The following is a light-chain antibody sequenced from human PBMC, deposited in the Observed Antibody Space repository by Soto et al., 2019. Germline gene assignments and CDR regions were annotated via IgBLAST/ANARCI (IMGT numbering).Light chain of an antibody. CDR2: DAS. CDR1: QSVGRT. V-gene: IGKV3-11*01. Sequence: EILLTQSPATLSLSPWERATLSFRDSQSVGRTLAWFQQKPGQAPRLLIYDASNRATGIPARFTGSGSGTDFTLTIRSLETEDFAIYSCKQRDSWPLTFGGGTKVDIK. J-gene: IGKJ4*01. CDR3: KQRDSWPLT.